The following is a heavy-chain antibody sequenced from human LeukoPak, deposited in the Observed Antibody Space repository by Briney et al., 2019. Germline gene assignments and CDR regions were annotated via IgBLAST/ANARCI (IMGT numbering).Heavy chain of an antibody. Sequence: GGSLRLSCVASGFTFRNYGMHWVRQAPGKGLEWVAFISDDGSVKYYADSVKGRFAISRDNSKNTLSVQMSSLRAEDTAVYYCARLGVHFADVEYYFDYWGQGILVTVSS. CDR3: ARLGVHFADVEYYFDY. J-gene: IGHJ4*02. CDR2: ISDDGSVK. CDR1: GFTFRNYG. V-gene: IGHV3-30*03. D-gene: IGHD5-24*01.